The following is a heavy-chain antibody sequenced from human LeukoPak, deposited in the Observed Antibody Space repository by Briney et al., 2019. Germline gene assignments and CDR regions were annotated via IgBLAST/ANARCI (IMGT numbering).Heavy chain of an antibody. D-gene: IGHD6-19*01. Sequence: SETLSLTCTVSGGSITSSNYYWGWIRQTPGKGLEWIGNIYYSGSTYYNPSLKSRITISLDTSKSQFSLKLSSVTAADTALYYCARRGQVVVAGTSHWYFGLWGRGTLVTVSP. CDR3: ARRGQVVVAGTSHWYFGL. V-gene: IGHV4-39*01. CDR1: GGSITSSNYY. CDR2: IYYSGST. J-gene: IGHJ2*01.